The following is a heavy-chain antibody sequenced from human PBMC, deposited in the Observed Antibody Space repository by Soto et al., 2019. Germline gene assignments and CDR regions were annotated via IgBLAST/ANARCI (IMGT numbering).Heavy chain of an antibody. CDR3: ARHTPAISISDH. CDR2: IYYSGST. Sequence: QLQLQESGPGLVKPSETLSLTCTVSGGSISSSSYYWGWIRQPPGKGLEWIGSIYYSGSTYYNPSPKSQVTISVDTSKHQFSLKLGSVTATDTAVYYCARHTPAISISDHWGQGTLVTFSS. D-gene: IGHD2-15*01. CDR1: GGSISSSSYY. J-gene: IGHJ4*02. V-gene: IGHV4-39*01.